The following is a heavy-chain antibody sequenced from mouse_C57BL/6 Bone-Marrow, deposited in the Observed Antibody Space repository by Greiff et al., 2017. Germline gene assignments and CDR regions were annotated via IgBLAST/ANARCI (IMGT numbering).Heavy chain of an antibody. CDR1: GYTFTSYW. CDR3: ASPDYYGSSYWYFDV. Sequence: VQLQQSGAELAKPGASVKLSCKASGYTFTSYWMHWVKQRPGPGLEWIGYINPSSGYPKYNQKFKDKATLTADKSSSTACMQLSSLTYEDSAVYYCASPDYYGSSYWYFDVWGTGTTVTVSS. J-gene: IGHJ1*03. V-gene: IGHV1-7*01. D-gene: IGHD1-1*01. CDR2: INPSSGYP.